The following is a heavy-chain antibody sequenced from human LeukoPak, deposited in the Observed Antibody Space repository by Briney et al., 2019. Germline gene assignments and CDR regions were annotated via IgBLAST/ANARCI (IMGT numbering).Heavy chain of an antibody. CDR2: INSDGSST. Sequence: PGGSLRLSCAASGFTFSSYWMSWVRQAPGKGLVWVSRINSDGSSTSYADSVKGRFTISRDNAKNTLYLQMSSLRAEDTAVYYCARDRGGSSGYYYYYYMDVWGKGTTVTVSS. CDR3: ARDRGGSSGYYYYYYMDV. CDR1: GFTFSSYW. J-gene: IGHJ6*03. D-gene: IGHD3-22*01. V-gene: IGHV3-74*01.